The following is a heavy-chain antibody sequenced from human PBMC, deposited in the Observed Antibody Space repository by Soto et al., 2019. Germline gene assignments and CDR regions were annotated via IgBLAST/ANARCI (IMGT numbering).Heavy chain of an antibody. CDR1: GDTFSSYG. Sequence: GASVKVSCKASGDTFSSYGISWVRQAPGQGLEFMGGIIPKFGTTNYAQKFRGRVTITADESTSTAYMEVSSLRSEDTAVYYCARAPGRGWYNWFDPWGQGTLVTVSS. CDR3: ARAPGRGWYNWFDP. V-gene: IGHV1-69*13. J-gene: IGHJ5*02. CDR2: IIPKFGTT. D-gene: IGHD6-19*01.